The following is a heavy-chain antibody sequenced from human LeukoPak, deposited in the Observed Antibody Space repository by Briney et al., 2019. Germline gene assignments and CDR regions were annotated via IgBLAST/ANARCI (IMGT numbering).Heavy chain of an antibody. CDR2: ISGSGGST. D-gene: IGHD1-26*01. CDR3: AKTIVGATFTFGY. CDR1: GFTFFTYA. Sequence: GGALRLSFAASGFTFFTYALRWGRQGPGEGGGWGSGISGSGGSTYYADSVKGRFTISRDNSKNTLDLQMNSLTAEDTAVYYCAKTIVGATFTFGYWGQGTLVTVSS. V-gene: IGHV3-23*01. J-gene: IGHJ4*02.